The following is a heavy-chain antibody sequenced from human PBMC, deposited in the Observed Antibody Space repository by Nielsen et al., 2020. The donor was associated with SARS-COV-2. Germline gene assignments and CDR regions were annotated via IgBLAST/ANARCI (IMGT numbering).Heavy chain of an antibody. CDR3: TNWNDGY. CDR1: GFTFSNSW. CDR2: ISPDGDIV. V-gene: IGHV3-74*01. J-gene: IGHJ4*02. D-gene: IGHD1-1*01. Sequence: GESLKISRAASGFTFSNSWMHWVRQAPGKGLVWVSRISPDGDIVNYADSVRGRFTTSRDNAKNTLYLQMNSLRAEDTAVYFCTNWNDGYWGQGTPVTVSS.